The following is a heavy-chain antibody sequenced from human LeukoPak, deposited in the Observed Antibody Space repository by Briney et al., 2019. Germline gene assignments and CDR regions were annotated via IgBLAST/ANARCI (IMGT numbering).Heavy chain of an antibody. V-gene: IGHV3-53*04. D-gene: IGHD4-17*01. CDR2: IYSGGTT. J-gene: IGHJ4*02. CDR1: GFTVSTNC. CDR3: ARDRSYGDFAWGY. Sequence: GGSLRLSCAASGFTVSTNCMTWVRQAPGKGLEWVSTIYSGGTTYYADSVKGRFTISRHSSKNTVYLQMNSLRAEDTAVYYCARDRSYGDFAWGYWGQGTLVTVSS.